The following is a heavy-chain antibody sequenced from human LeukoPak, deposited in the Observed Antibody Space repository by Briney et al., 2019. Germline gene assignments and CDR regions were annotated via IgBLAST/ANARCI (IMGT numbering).Heavy chain of an antibody. D-gene: IGHD6-13*01. V-gene: IGHV3-48*03. Sequence: GGSLRLSCAASGFTFSNYEMNWVRQTPGKGLEWVSFISDNGKAKSYVDSVRGRFIISRDNAKTSLFLQMSSLRVEDTAVYYCARARIAAPPLDYWGPGTLVTVSS. CDR3: ARARIAAPPLDY. CDR1: GFTFSNYE. J-gene: IGHJ4*02. CDR2: ISDNGKAK.